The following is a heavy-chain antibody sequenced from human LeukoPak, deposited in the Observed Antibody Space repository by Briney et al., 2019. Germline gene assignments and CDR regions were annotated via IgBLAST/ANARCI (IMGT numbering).Heavy chain of an antibody. J-gene: IGHJ4*02. V-gene: IGHV3-23*01. CDR2: ISGSGAST. CDR3: AKAALRYQLLSSLDY. CDR1: GFTFSSYA. Sequence: GGSLRLSCAASGFTFSSYAMNWARQAPGKGLEWVSAISGSGASTYYADSVKGRFTISRDNSKDPLYLQMNSLRAEDTAIYYCAKAALRYQLLSSLDYWGQGTLVTVSS. D-gene: IGHD2-2*01.